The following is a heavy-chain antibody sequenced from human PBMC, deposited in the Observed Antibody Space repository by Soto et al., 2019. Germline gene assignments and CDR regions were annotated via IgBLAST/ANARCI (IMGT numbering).Heavy chain of an antibody. CDR3: IEYGDSTLGDY. Sequence: EVQLVESGGGLVKPGGSLRLSCAASGFTFSNAWMNWVRQAPGKGLEWVGRIKSKTDGGTTDYAAPVKGRFTISSDDSKNTLYLQMNSMKTEDTAVYYCIEYGDSTLGDYWGQGTLVTVSS. D-gene: IGHD4-17*01. J-gene: IGHJ4*02. CDR1: GFTFSNAW. V-gene: IGHV3-15*07. CDR2: IKSKTDGGTT.